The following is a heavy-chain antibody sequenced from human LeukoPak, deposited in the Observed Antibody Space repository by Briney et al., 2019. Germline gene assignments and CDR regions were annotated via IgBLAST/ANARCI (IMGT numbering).Heavy chain of an antibody. D-gene: IGHD6-19*01. CDR3: ARGRRSSGRHDAFDI. V-gene: IGHV4-59*01. CDR1: GGSISSYY. J-gene: IGHJ3*02. Sequence: PSETLSLTCTVSGGSISSYYWSWIRLPPGKRLEWIGYIDYSVTTNYNPSLKSRVTMSLDTSRNQFSLKLNSVTAADMAIYYCARGRRSSGRHDAFDIWGQGTVVIVSS. CDR2: IDYSVTT.